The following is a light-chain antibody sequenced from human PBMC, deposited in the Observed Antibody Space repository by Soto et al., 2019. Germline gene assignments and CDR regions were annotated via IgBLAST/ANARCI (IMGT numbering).Light chain of an antibody. Sequence: QSALTQPASVSGSPGQSITISCTGTSSDVGGYNYVSWYQQHQGKAPKLMIYDVSNRPSGVSNRFSGYKAGNTASLTISGLQAEDEADYYCSSYTSSSTLFGGGTKLTVL. CDR2: DVS. J-gene: IGLJ2*01. CDR1: SSDVGGYNY. V-gene: IGLV2-14*01. CDR3: SSYTSSSTL.